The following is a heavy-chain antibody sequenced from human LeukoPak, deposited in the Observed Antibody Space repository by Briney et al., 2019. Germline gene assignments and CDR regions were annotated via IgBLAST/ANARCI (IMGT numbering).Heavy chain of an antibody. Sequence: PGGSLRLSCAASGFTFSSYGMHWVRQAPGKGLEWVAFIRYDGSNKYYADSVKGRFTISRDNSKNTLYLQMNSLRAEDTAVYYCAKDKPTWLRSSYYYYYMDVWGKGTTVIVSS. CDR1: GFTFSSYG. V-gene: IGHV3-30*02. J-gene: IGHJ6*03. D-gene: IGHD6-6*01. CDR2: IRYDGSNK. CDR3: AKDKPTWLRSSYYYYYMDV.